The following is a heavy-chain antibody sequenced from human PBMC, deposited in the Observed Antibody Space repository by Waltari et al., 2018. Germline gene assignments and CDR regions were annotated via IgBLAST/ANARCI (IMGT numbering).Heavy chain of an antibody. D-gene: IGHD6-13*01. J-gene: IGHJ4*02. CDR1: GFTFTSYG. CDR2: MWYDGSNQ. V-gene: IGHV3-33*01. CDR3: ARQGYSGSSLTYDY. Sequence: QVQLVESGGGVVQPGRSLRLSCAASGFTFTSYGMHWFRQAPGKGLEWVAVMWYDGSNQYYADSVKGRFTISRDISKSTLYLQMNSLGPQDTAVYYCARQGYSGSSLTYDYWGQGTLVTVSS.